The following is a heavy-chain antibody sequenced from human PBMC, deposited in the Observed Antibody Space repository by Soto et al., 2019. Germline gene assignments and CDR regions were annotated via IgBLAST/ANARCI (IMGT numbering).Heavy chain of an antibody. J-gene: IGHJ6*02. CDR3: ARGYLVVPAAIGYYYYGMDV. Sequence: SETLSLTCAVYGGSFSGYYWSWIRQPPGKGLEWIGEINHSGSTNYNPSLKSRVTISVDTSKNQFSLKLSSVTAADTAVYYCARGYLVVPAAIGYYYYGMDVWGQGTTVTVS. D-gene: IGHD2-2*01. CDR1: GGSFSGYY. CDR2: INHSGST. V-gene: IGHV4-34*01.